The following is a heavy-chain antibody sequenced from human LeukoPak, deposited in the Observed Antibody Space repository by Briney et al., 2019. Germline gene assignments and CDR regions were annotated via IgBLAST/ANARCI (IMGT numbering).Heavy chain of an antibody. D-gene: IGHD2-15*01. CDR1: GYTFTSYG. V-gene: IGHV1-18*01. CDR3: ARRDNSYNYSGMDV. J-gene: IGHJ6*02. Sequence: ASVKVSCKASGYTFTSYGISWVRQAPGQGLEWMGWISAYNGNTNYAQKLQGRVTMTTDTSTSTAYMELRSLRSDDTAVYYCARRDNSYNYSGMDVWGQGTTVTVSS. CDR2: ISAYNGNT.